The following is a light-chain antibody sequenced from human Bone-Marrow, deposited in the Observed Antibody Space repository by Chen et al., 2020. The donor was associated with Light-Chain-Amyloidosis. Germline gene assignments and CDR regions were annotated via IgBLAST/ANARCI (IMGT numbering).Light chain of an antibody. CDR1: SGDVGGYDV. CDR3: CSTAGRSTLV. V-gene: IGLV2-11*02. Sequence: QSALTQPRSVSGSPGQSVTISCTGTSGDVGGYDVVSWYQQYPVKAPKLIIYDVSKRPSGVPDRYSGSKSGNTASLTISGLQAADEADYYCCSTAGRSTLVFGGGTTLTVL. CDR2: DVS. J-gene: IGLJ2*01.